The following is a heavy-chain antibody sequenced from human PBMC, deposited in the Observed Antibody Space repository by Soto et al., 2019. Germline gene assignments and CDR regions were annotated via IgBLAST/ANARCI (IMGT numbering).Heavy chain of an antibody. Sequence: PSETLSLTCTVSGGSISSGDYYWSWIRQPPGKGLEWIGYIYYSGSTYYNPSLKSRVTISVDTPKNQFSLKLSSVTAADTAVYYCARDGGVVVVAGNPYYGMDVWGQGTTVTVSS. CDR2: IYYSGST. J-gene: IGHJ6*02. CDR1: GGSISSGDYY. CDR3: ARDGGVVVVAGNPYYGMDV. D-gene: IGHD2-15*01. V-gene: IGHV4-30-4*01.